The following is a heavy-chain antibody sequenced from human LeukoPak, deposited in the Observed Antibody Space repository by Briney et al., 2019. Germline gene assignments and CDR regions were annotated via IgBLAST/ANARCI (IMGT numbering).Heavy chain of an antibody. CDR1: GFTLSSYW. D-gene: IGHD3-3*01. V-gene: IGHV3-7*01. J-gene: IGHJ5*02. CDR3: ARDFWSGYFHKVEGLNWFDP. Sequence: PGGSLRLSCAASGFTLSSYWMSWVRQAPGKGLEWVANIKQDGSEKYYVDSVKGRFTISRDNAKNSLYLQMNSLRAEDTAVYYCARDFWSGYFHKVEGLNWFDPWGQGTLVTVSS. CDR2: IKQDGSEK.